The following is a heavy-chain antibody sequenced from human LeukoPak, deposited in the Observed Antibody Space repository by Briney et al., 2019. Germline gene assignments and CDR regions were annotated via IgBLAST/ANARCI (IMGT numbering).Heavy chain of an antibody. Sequence: GSLRLSCAASGFTFSSYGMHWVRQAPGKGLEWVAFIRYDGSNKYYADSVKGRFTISRDNSKNTLYLQMNSLRAEDTAVYYCAKDGRQRKTYFYGSGSGNAFDIWGQGTRVTVSS. CDR1: GFTFSSYG. V-gene: IGHV3-30*02. CDR3: AKDGRQRKTYFYGSGSGNAFDI. CDR2: IRYDGSNK. J-gene: IGHJ3*02. D-gene: IGHD3-10*01.